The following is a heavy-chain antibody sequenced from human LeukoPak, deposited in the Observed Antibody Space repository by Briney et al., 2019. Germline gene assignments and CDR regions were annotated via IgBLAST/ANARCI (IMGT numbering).Heavy chain of an antibody. CDR1: GFTFSTYW. CDR3: VTLDSSGYYPTNGY. J-gene: IGHJ4*02. D-gene: IGHD3-22*01. Sequence: GGSLRLSCAASGFTFSTYWMTWVSQAPGKGLEWVANIKQDGSERHYVDSVEGRFTIFRDNAKNSLYLQMNSLRAEDTAVYYCVTLDSSGYYPTNGYWGQGTLVTVSA. CDR2: IKQDGSER. V-gene: IGHV3-7*01.